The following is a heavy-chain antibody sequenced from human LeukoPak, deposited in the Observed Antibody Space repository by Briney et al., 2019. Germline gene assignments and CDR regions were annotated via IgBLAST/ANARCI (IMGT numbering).Heavy chain of an antibody. CDR2: IYYSGST. CDR3: ARHTDAFDI. CDR1: GGSTSSYY. Sequence: SETLSLTCTVSGGSTSSYYWSWIRQPPGKGLEWIGSIYYSGSTYYNPSLKSRVTISVDTSKNQFSLKLSSVTAADTAVYYCARHTDAFDIWGQGTMVTVSS. V-gene: IGHV4-59*05. J-gene: IGHJ3*02.